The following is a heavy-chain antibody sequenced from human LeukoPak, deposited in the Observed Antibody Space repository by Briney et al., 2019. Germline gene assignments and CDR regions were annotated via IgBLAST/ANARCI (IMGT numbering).Heavy chain of an antibody. V-gene: IGHV3-23*01. CDR2: ISAGGGST. CDR1: GFTFSSYA. J-gene: IGHJ4*02. CDR3: AKDASIISYYFDY. Sequence: GGSLRLSCAASGFTFSSYAMSWVRQASGKGLEWVSGISAGGGSTYYADSVKGRFTISRDNSKNTLYLQMNSLRVEDTAVYYCAKDASIISYYFDYWGQGTLVTVSS. D-gene: IGHD3-16*01.